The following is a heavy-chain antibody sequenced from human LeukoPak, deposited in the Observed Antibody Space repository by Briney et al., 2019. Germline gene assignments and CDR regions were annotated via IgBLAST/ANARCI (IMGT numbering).Heavy chain of an antibody. Sequence: PGGSLRLSCAASGFTFSSYAMSWVRQAPGKGLEWVSATSGSGGSTYYADSVKGRFTISRDNSKNTLYLQMNSLRAEDTAVYYCAKTPHLYSSGSIDYWGQGTLVTVSS. V-gene: IGHV3-23*01. CDR3: AKTPHLYSSGSIDY. D-gene: IGHD6-19*01. J-gene: IGHJ4*02. CDR2: TSGSGGST. CDR1: GFTFSSYA.